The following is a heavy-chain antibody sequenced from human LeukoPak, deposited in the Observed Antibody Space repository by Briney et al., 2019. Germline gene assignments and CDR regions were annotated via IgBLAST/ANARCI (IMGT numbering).Heavy chain of an antibody. Sequence: PGGSLRLSCAASGFTFSSYAMSWVRQAPGKGLEWASAISGSGGSTYYADSVKGRFTISRDNSKNTLYLQMNSLRAEDTAVYYCAKFEGDDYGDYGHYWGQGTLVTVSS. CDR3: AKFEGDDYGDYGHY. V-gene: IGHV3-23*01. D-gene: IGHD4-17*01. CDR2: ISGSGGST. CDR1: GFTFSSYA. J-gene: IGHJ4*02.